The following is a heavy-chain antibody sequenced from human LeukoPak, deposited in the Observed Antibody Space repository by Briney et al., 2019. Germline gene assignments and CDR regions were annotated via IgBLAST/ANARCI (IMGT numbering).Heavy chain of an antibody. J-gene: IGHJ4*02. V-gene: IGHV3-30*18. CDR1: GFTFSSYG. Sequence: SGRSLRLSCAASGFTFSSYGMHWVRQAPGKGLEWVAVISYDGSNKYYADSVKGRFTISRDNSKNTLYLQMNSLRAEDTAVYYCAKDGWLAAEYYFDYWGQGTLVTVSS. D-gene: IGHD6-19*01. CDR3: AKDGWLAAEYYFDY. CDR2: ISYDGSNK.